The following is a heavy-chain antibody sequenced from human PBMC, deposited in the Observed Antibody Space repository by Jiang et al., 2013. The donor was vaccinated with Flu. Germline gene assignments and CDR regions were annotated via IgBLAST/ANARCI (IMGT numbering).Heavy chain of an antibody. V-gene: IGHV4-39*01. CDR2: IYYSGST. Sequence: GLVKPSETLSLTCTVSGGSISSGNYYWGWIRQTPGKGLEWIGSIYYSGSTYYNPSLKSRVTISVDTSKNQFSLKLSSVTAADTAVYYCARHLTLGGGLVYFDYWGQGTLVTVSS. CDR3: ARHLTLGGGLVYFDY. D-gene: IGHD2-15*01. J-gene: IGHJ4*02. CDR1: GGSISSGNYY.